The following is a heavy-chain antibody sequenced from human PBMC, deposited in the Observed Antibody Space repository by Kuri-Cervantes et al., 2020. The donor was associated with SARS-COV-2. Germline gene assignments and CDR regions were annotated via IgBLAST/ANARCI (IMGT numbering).Heavy chain of an antibody. Sequence: GESLKISCAASGFTFSSYAMHWVRQAPGKGLEWVAVISYDGSNKYYADSVKGRFTITRDDSKNTLHLQMDSLRGEDTAVYYCAKSGSSSSSYVSRLDVWGKGTTVTVSS. CDR1: GFTFSSYA. D-gene: IGHD3-16*01. CDR2: ISYDGSNK. J-gene: IGHJ6*04. CDR3: AKSGSSSSSYVSRLDV. V-gene: IGHV3-30-3*02.